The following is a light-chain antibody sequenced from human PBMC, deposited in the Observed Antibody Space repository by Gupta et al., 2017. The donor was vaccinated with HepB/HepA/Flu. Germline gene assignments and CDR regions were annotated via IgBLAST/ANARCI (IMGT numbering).Light chain of an antibody. J-gene: IGLJ2*01. Sequence: QSVLTQSTSVSGTPGQRVTISCSGSSSNVGRNNVNCYQQLPGTAPKLLIYYNDERPSGVPDRISGSKSGTSASLAISGLQSEDEADYYCAAWDTSLNVVVFGGGTKLTVL. CDR2: YND. CDR1: SSNVGRNN. V-gene: IGLV1-44*01. CDR3: AAWDTSLNVVV.